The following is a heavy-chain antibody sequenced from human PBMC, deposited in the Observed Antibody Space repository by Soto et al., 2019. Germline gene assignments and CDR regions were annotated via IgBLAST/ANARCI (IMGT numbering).Heavy chain of an antibody. CDR2: IYYSGST. J-gene: IGHJ4*02. Sequence: PSETLSLTCTVSSASISSSSYHWAWIRQPPGKGLEWIASIYYSGSTYYNPSLKSRATISVDTSKNQFSLKLTSVTAADTAVYFCAREYESSPPYWGQGTLVTVFS. CDR3: AREYESSPPY. V-gene: IGHV4-39*02. D-gene: IGHD6-13*01. CDR1: SASISSSSYH.